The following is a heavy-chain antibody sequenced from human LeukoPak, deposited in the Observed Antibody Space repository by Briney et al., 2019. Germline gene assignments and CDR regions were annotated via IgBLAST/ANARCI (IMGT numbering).Heavy chain of an antibody. Sequence: GASVKVSCKASGYTFTSYGISWVRQAPGQGLEWMGWINPNSGGTNYAQKFQGRVTMTRDTSISTAYMELSRLRSDDTAVYYCAREGPLQLWLTGYYYYMDVWGKGTTVTVSS. CDR1: GYTFTSYG. D-gene: IGHD5-18*01. CDR2: INPNSGGT. CDR3: AREGPLQLWLTGYYYYMDV. J-gene: IGHJ6*03. V-gene: IGHV1-2*02.